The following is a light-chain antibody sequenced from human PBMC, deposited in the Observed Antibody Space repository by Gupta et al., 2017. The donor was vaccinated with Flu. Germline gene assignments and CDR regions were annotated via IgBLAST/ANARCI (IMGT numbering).Light chain of an antibody. CDR1: QGVRSY. V-gene: IGKV1-8*01. Sequence: AIRMTQSPSSLSASTGDRVTITCRASQGVRSYLAWYQQKPGEAPKLLLYAASTLQSGAPSRFSGSGSGTDFTLTIGCLQSEDFATYYCQQYYSYPLTFGGGTKVEIK. CDR3: QQYYSYPLT. J-gene: IGKJ4*01. CDR2: AAS.